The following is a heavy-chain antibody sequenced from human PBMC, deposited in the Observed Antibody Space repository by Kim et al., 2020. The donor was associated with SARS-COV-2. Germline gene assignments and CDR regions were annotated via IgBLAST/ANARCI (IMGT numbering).Heavy chain of an antibody. Sequence: YSQKFQGRVTITRDTSASTAYMELSSLRSEDTAVYYCARDPGTSSYYFDYWGQGTLVTVSS. J-gene: IGHJ4*02. V-gene: IGHV1-3*01. CDR3: ARDPGTSSYYFDY.